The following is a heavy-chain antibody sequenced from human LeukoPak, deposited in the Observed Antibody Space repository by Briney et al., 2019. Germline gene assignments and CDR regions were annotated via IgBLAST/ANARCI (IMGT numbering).Heavy chain of an antibody. J-gene: IGHJ5*02. Sequence: SVKVSCKASGGTFSSYAISWVRQAPGQGLEWMGGIIPIFGTANYAQKFQGRVTITADESTSTAYMELSSLRSEDTAVYYCASTPGGFWSGYPNWFDPWGQGTLVTVSS. V-gene: IGHV1-69*13. CDR3: ASTPGGFWSGYPNWFDP. CDR1: GGTFSSYA. CDR2: IIPIFGTA. D-gene: IGHD3-3*01.